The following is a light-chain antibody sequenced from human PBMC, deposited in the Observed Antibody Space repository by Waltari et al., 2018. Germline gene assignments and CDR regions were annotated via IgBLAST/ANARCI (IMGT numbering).Light chain of an antibody. CDR2: EVS. V-gene: IGLV2-14*01. J-gene: IGLJ2*01. CDR1: SRDVGGYNY. Sequence: QSALTQPASVSGSPGQSITISCTGTSRDVGGYNYVSWYQQHPGKAPKLMIYEVSNRPSGVSNRFSGSKSGNTASLTISGLQAEDEADYYCSSYTSSSFGVFGGGTKLTVL. CDR3: SSYTSSSFGV.